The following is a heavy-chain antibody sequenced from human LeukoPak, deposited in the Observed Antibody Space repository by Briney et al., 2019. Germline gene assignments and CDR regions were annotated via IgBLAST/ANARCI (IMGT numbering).Heavy chain of an antibody. CDR1: GYTFTGYY. Sequence: ASXXXXXKASGYTFTGYYMHWVRQAPGQGLEWMGRINPNSGGTNYAQKFQGRVTMTRDTSISTAYMELSRLRSDDTAVYYCARDSDTYDYVWGSYRFDYWGQGTLVTVSS. CDR2: INPNSGGT. V-gene: IGHV1-2*06. CDR3: ARDSDTYDYVWGSYRFDY. J-gene: IGHJ4*02. D-gene: IGHD3-16*02.